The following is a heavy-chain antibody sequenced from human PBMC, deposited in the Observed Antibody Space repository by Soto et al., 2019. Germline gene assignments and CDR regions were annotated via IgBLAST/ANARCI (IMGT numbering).Heavy chain of an antibody. CDR1: GGSISSGGYY. CDR2: IYYSGST. J-gene: IGHJ6*03. D-gene: IGHD4-17*01. V-gene: IGHV4-31*02. CDR3: ARRLRRKKNYYMDV. Sequence: SETLSLTCTVSGGSISSGGYYWSWIRQHPGKGLEWIGYIYYSGSTYYNPSLKSRVTISVDTSKNQFSLKLSSVTAADTAVYYCARRLRRKKNYYMDVWGKGTTVTVSS.